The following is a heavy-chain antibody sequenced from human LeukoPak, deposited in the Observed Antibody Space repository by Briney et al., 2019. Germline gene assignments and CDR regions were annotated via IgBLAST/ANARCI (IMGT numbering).Heavy chain of an antibody. J-gene: IGHJ5*02. Sequence: KPSETLSLTCTVSGGSISSYYWSWIRQPPGKGLEWIGYIYYSGSTNYNPSLKSRVTISVDTSKNQFSLKLSSVTAADTAVYYCARDYRSTTVTHWSWFDPWGQGTLVTVSS. D-gene: IGHD4-17*01. CDR3: ARDYRSTTVTHWSWFDP. CDR2: IYYSGST. CDR1: GGSISSYY. V-gene: IGHV4-59*01.